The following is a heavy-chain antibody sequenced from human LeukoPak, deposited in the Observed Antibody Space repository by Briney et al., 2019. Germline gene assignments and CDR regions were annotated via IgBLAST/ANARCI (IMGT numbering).Heavy chain of an antibody. J-gene: IGHJ5*02. V-gene: IGHV1-18*01. CDR2: ISAYNGNT. Sequence: ASVKVSCKASGYTFTSYRISWVRQAPGQGLEWMGWISAYNGNTNYAQKLQGRVTMTTDTSTSTAYMELRSLRSDDTAVYYCARVEDYYRRFDPWGQGTLVTVSS. CDR3: ARVEDYYRRFDP. CDR1: GYTFTSYR. D-gene: IGHD3-10*01.